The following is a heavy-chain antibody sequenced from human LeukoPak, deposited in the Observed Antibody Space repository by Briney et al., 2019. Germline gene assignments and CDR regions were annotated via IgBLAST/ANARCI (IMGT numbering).Heavy chain of an antibody. Sequence: SETLSLTCAVSGGSISSSNWWSWVRQPPGKGLEWIGEIYHSGSTNYNPSLKSRVTISVDKSKSQFSLKLSSVTAADTAVYYCARHAYSSSQSTADYWGQGTLVTVSS. CDR2: IYHSGST. V-gene: IGHV4-4*02. CDR1: GGSISSSNW. CDR3: ARHAYSSSQSTADY. D-gene: IGHD6-13*01. J-gene: IGHJ4*02.